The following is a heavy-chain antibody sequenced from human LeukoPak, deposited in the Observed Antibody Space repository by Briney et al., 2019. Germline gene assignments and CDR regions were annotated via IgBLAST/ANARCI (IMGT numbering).Heavy chain of an antibody. CDR3: AKEGSGSRKGRDYFDY. V-gene: IGHV3-23*01. CDR1: GFTFSNYA. D-gene: IGHD1-26*01. Sequence: PGGSLRLSCAASGFTFSNYAMTWVRQAPGKGLEWVSAISGSGGSTYYADSVKGRFTISRDNSKNTLYLQMNSLRAEDTAVYYCAKEGSGSRKGRDYFDYWGQGTLVTVSS. J-gene: IGHJ4*02. CDR2: ISGSGGST.